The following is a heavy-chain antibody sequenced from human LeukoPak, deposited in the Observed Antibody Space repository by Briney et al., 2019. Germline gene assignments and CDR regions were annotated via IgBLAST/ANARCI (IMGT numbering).Heavy chain of an antibody. CDR1: GFTFSSYW. CDR3: AKEGLRFNYYYYGMDV. CDR2: ISWNSGSI. V-gene: IGHV3-9*01. J-gene: IGHJ6*02. D-gene: IGHD5-12*01. Sequence: AGGSLRLSCAASGFTFSSYWMHWVRQAPGKGLEWVSGISWNSGSIGYADSVKGRFTISRDNAKNSLYLQMNSLRAEDTALYYCAKEGLRFNYYYYGMDVWGQGTTVTVSS.